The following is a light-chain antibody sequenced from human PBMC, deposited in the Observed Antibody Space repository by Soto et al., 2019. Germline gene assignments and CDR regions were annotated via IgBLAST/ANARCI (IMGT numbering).Light chain of an antibody. Sequence: QSVLTQPPSASETPGQRVTISCSGSSSNIGRNTVNWYQQLPGTAPKLVIYSNKQRPSGVPDRFSGSKSGTSGSLAISGLQSEDEADYYCAAWDNSLSEYVFGTGTKLTVL. J-gene: IGLJ1*01. CDR3: AAWDNSLSEYV. CDR1: SSNIGRNT. V-gene: IGLV1-44*01. CDR2: SNK.